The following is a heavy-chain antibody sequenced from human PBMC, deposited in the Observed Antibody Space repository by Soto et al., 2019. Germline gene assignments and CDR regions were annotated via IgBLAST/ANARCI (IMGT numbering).Heavy chain of an antibody. CDR2: IHYSGNV. D-gene: IGHD3-10*01. Sequence: SETLSLTCTVSGGSVNSGFDYWTWIRQPPGKGLEWIGNIHYSGNVFYKPSLKSRVTISLDTSRNQFSLSLRSVTDADTAVYYCARDERIETSGIYHSTVWGRGILVTVSS. CDR1: GGSVNSGFDY. J-gene: IGHJ4*02. V-gene: IGHV4-30-4*01. CDR3: ARDERIETSGIYHSTV.